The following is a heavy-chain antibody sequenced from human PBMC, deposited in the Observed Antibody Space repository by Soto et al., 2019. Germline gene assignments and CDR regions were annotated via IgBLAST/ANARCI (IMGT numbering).Heavy chain of an antibody. Sequence: SETLSLTCAVSGGSISSSNWWSWVRQPPGKGPEWIGEIYHSGSTNYNPSLKSRVTISVDKSKNQFSLKLSSVTAADTAVYYCAREPRYCSSTSCYSGYYYYGMDVWGQGTTVTVSS. CDR1: GGSISSSNW. J-gene: IGHJ6*02. V-gene: IGHV4-4*02. D-gene: IGHD2-2*02. CDR3: AREPRYCSSTSCYSGYYYYGMDV. CDR2: IYHSGST.